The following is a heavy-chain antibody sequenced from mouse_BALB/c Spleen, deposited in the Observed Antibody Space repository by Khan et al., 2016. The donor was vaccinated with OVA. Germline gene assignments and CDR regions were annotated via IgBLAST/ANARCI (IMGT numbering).Heavy chain of an antibody. CDR2: ISYSGST. D-gene: IGHD1-2*01. Sequence: EVQLQESGPGLVKPSQSLSLTCTVTGYSITSGYGWNWIRQFPGNKLEWMGYISYSGSTNYNPSLTSRISIHRDTSKNQFFLQLNSVTTEYTATYYCARTARIKYWCQGTTLTVSS. CDR1: GYSITSGYG. CDR3: ARTARIKY. J-gene: IGHJ2*01. V-gene: IGHV3-2*02.